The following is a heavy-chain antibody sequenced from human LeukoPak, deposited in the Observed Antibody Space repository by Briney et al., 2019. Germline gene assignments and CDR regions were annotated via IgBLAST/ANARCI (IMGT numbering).Heavy chain of an antibody. J-gene: IGHJ4*02. CDR1: GLSFNNYW. CDR3: ARDLQADCV. Sequence: PGGSLRLSCTASGLSFNNYWVHWVRHVPGKGLVWVSRINSDGTMTNYANSVKGRFTISRDNAKSTVYLQMSSLSAEDTAVYYCARDLQADCVWGQGTLVTVSS. D-gene: IGHD2-21*01. V-gene: IGHV3-74*01. CDR2: INSDGTMT.